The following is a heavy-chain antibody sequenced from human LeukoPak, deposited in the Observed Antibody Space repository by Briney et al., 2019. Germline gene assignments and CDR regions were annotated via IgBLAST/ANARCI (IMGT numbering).Heavy chain of an antibody. D-gene: IGHD3-22*01. Sequence: GGSLRLSCAVSGFTFTNYGMHWVRQAADRGLEWVAFIRFDGTEKDYLDSVKGRVTISRDNAKNSLYLQMNSLRTEDTAVYYCARGHGSSGYYAPFDYWGQGTLVTVSS. CDR1: GFTFTNYG. V-gene: IGHV3-30*02. CDR3: ARGHGSSGYYAPFDY. CDR2: IRFDGTEK. J-gene: IGHJ4*02.